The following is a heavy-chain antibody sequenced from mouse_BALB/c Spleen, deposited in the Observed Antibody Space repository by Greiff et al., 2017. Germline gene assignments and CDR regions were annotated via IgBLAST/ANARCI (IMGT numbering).Heavy chain of an antibody. CDR1: GFTFSSYA. Sequence: EVKLVESGGGLVKPGGSLKLSCAASGFTFSSYAMSWVRQTPEKRLEWVATISSGGSYTYYPDSVKGRFTISRDNAKNTLYLQMSSLRSEDTAMYYCARHPPGYWGQGTTLTVSS. V-gene: IGHV5-9-3*01. CDR3: ARHPPGY. CDR2: ISSGGSYT. J-gene: IGHJ2*01.